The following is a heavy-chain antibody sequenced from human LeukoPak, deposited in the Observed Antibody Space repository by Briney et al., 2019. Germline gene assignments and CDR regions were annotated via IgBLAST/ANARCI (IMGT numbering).Heavy chain of an antibody. V-gene: IGHV1-18*01. J-gene: IGHJ5*02. CDR1: GYTFTSYG. CDR2: ISAYNGNT. CDR3: ARVAFPHYDFWSGYLNWFDP. Sequence: ASVKVSCKASGYTFTSYGISWVRQAPGQGLEWMGWISAYNGNTNYAQKLQGRVTMTTDTSTSTAYMELRSLRSDDTAVYYCARVAFPHYDFWSGYLNWFDPWGQGTLVTVSS. D-gene: IGHD3-3*01.